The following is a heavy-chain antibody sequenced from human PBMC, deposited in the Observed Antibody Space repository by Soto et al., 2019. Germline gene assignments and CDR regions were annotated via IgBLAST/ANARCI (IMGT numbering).Heavy chain of an antibody. CDR1: GGSFSGYY. D-gene: IGHD3-10*01. CDR3: ARGRITMVRGRNWFDP. J-gene: IGHJ5*02. CDR2: INHSGST. V-gene: IGHV4-34*01. Sequence: SETLSLTCAVYGGSFSGYYWSWIRQPPGKGLEWIGEINHSGSTNYNPSLKSRVTISVDTSKNQFSLKLSSVTAADTAVFYCARGRITMVRGRNWFDPWGQGTLLTVSS.